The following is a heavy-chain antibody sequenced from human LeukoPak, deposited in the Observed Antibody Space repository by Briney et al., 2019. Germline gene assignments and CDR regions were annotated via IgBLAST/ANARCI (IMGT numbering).Heavy chain of an antibody. CDR1: GGTFSSYA. D-gene: IGHD4-17*01. CDR2: IIPIFGTA. J-gene: IGHJ5*02. CDR3: ARHPKPTVTTSRWFDP. Sequence: SVKVSCKASGGTFSSYAISWVRQAPGQGLEWMGGIIPIFGTANYAQKFQGRVTITADEPTSTAYMELSSLRSEDTAVYYCARHPKPTVTTSRWFDPWGQGTLVTVSS. V-gene: IGHV1-69*13.